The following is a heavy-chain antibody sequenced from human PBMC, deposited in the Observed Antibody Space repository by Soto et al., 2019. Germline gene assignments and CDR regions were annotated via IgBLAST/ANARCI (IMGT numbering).Heavy chain of an antibody. Sequence: EVQLIESGGGWVQPGTSLRVSCAASGFTFHEYAMHWVRQAPGKGLEWVSGISSDGDTIAYADSVQGRFTVFRDNAKNSLYLQMYSLRAEDTALYYCTKGGYDLIYYFGMDVWGQGTTVTVSS. CDR3: TKGGYDLIYYFGMDV. V-gene: IGHV3-9*01. CDR2: ISSDGDTI. J-gene: IGHJ6*02. D-gene: IGHD5-12*01. CDR1: GFTFHEYA.